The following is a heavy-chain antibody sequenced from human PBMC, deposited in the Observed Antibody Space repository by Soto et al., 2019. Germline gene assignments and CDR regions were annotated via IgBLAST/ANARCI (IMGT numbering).Heavy chain of an antibody. Sequence: PGGSLRLSCAASGFTFDDYAMHWVRQAPGKGLEWVSGISWSSGSIGYADSVKGRFTISRDNAKNSLYLQMNSLRAEDTALYYCAKEMGGLWLIAVAGSFGYCRQGTLVTVSS. CDR3: AKEMGGLWLIAVAGSFGY. CDR2: ISWSSGSI. J-gene: IGHJ4*02. V-gene: IGHV3-9*01. CDR1: GFTFDDYA. D-gene: IGHD6-19*01.